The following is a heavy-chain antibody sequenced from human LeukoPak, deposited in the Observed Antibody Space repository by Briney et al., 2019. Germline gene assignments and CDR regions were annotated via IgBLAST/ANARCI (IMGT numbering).Heavy chain of an antibody. V-gene: IGHV4-34*01. D-gene: IGHD6-13*01. CDR2: ISHSGST. Sequence: SETLSLTCAVYGGSFSGYYWSWIRQPPGRGLEWIGEISHSGSTNYNPSLKSRVTISVDTSKNQFSLKLSSVTAADTAVYYCARGGLGIAAAGDDAFDIWGQGTMVTVSS. CDR1: GGSFSGYY. CDR3: ARGGLGIAAAGDDAFDI. J-gene: IGHJ3*02.